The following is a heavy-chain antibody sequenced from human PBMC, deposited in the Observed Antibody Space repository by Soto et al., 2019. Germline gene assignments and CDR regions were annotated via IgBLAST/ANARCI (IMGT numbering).Heavy chain of an antibody. CDR3: AIAGVSGYCGGDCPPGGGAFDI. J-gene: IGHJ3*02. D-gene: IGHD2-21*02. V-gene: IGHV3-23*01. Sequence: PGGSLRLSCAASGFTFSSYAMSWVRQAPGKGLEWVSEISGSGGSTYYVDSVKGRFTIPRDNSKNTLYLQLNSLRAEDTAIYYCAIAGVSGYCGGDCPPGGGAFDIWGQGTMVTVSS. CDR1: GFTFSSYA. CDR2: ISGSGGST.